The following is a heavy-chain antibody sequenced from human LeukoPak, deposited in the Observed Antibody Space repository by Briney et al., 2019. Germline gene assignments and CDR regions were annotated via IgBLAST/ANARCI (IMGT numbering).Heavy chain of an antibody. CDR1: GASISSSTYH. Sequence: SETLSLTCNVSGASISSSTYHWGWIRQPPGKGLEWVASIYYRGSTNYNPSLKSRVTISVDTSKNQFSLKLSSVTAADTAVYYCARNIMRWLQPEGHYYYGMDVWGQGTTVTVSS. J-gene: IGHJ6*02. CDR2: IYYRGST. D-gene: IGHD5-24*01. V-gene: IGHV4-39*07. CDR3: ARNIMRWLQPEGHYYYGMDV.